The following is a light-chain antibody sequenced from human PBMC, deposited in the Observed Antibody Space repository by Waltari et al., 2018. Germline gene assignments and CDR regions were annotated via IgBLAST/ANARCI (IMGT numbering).Light chain of an antibody. J-gene: IGLJ2*01. CDR2: HVN. CDR1: SSDVGGYNY. V-gene: IGLV2-14*03. CDR3: SSYRRSDIVV. Sequence: QSALTQPASVSGSPGQSITISCTGTSSDVGGYNYVSWYQHHPGKAPKIMIYHVNARPSGVSNRCSSSKSGNTASLTISGLQAEAEADYYCSSYRRSDIVVFGGGTKLTVL.